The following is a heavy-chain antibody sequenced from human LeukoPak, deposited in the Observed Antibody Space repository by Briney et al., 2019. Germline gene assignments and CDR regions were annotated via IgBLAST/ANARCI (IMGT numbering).Heavy chain of an antibody. CDR2: ISWNSGSI. CDR1: GVTFDDYA. CDR3: AKDLVWFGESGGFDY. J-gene: IGHJ4*02. D-gene: IGHD3-10*01. V-gene: IGHV3-9*01. Sequence: GGSLRLSCAASGVTFDDYAMHWVRRAPGKGLGWVSGISWNSGSIGYADSVKGRFTISRDNAKNSLYLQMNSLRAEDTALYYCAKDLVWFGESGGFDYWGQGTLVTVSS.